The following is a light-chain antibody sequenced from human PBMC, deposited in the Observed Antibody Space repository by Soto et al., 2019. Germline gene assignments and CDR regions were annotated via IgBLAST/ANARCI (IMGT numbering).Light chain of an antibody. CDR2: NTN. J-gene: IGLJ3*02. CDR3: VVFMGSGIWV. CDR1: SGSVSTSYY. V-gene: IGLV8-61*01. Sequence: QTVVTQEPSFSVSPGRTVTLTCGLSSGSVSTSYYPSWYQQTPGQAPRTLIYNTNTRSSGVPDRFSGSILGNKAALTITGAQADDESDYYCVVFMGSGIWVFGGGTKLTVL.